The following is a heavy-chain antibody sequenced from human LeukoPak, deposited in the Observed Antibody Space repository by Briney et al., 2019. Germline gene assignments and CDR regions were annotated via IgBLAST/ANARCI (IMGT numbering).Heavy chain of an antibody. Sequence: GGSLRLSCAASGFTFSSYGMSWVRQAPGKGLEWVSLISGSGSSTYYADSVKGRFTISRDNSKNTLHLQMNSLRAEDTAVYYCARGSMVRGVTPYPYYFDYWGQGTLVTVSS. J-gene: IGHJ4*02. CDR2: ISGSGSST. CDR3: ARGSMVRGVTPYPYYFDY. D-gene: IGHD3-10*01. CDR1: GFTFSSYG. V-gene: IGHV3-23*01.